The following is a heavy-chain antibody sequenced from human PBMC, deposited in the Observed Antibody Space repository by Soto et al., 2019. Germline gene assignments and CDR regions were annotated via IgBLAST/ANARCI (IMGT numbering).Heavy chain of an antibody. J-gene: IGHJ4*02. CDR3: AGVVIGAYFDY. D-gene: IGHD2-15*01. V-gene: IGHV4-59*01. CDR1: GGSISSYY. CDR2: IYYSEST. Sequence: SETLCLTCTVAGGSISSYYVSWIRQPPGKGLEWIGYIYYSESTNYNPSLKSRVTISVDTSKNQFSLKLSSVTAADTAVYYCAGVVIGAYFDYWGQGTLVTVSS.